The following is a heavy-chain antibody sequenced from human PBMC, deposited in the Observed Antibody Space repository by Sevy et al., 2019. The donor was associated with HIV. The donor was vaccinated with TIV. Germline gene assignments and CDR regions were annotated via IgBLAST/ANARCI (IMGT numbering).Heavy chain of an antibody. CDR2: INQDGSEK. Sequence: EGSLRLSCTASGFTFSSYWMAWVRQAPGKGLEWVANINQDGSEKYYLDSVKGRFTISRDNAKNSLYLQMNSLRAEDTAVYYCARGGSLFAYWGQGTLVTVSS. J-gene: IGHJ4*02. CDR3: ARGGSLFAY. V-gene: IGHV3-7*03. CDR1: GFTFSSYW. D-gene: IGHD3-16*01.